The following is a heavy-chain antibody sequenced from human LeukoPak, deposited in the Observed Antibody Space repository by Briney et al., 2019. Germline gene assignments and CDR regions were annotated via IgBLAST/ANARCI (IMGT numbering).Heavy chain of an antibody. CDR1: GGSISSSSYY. Sequence: PSETLSLTCTVSGGSISSSSYYWGWIRQPPGKELDWIGSSYYSGSTYYNPSLKSRVNISVDTSKNQFSLKLSSVTAADTAVFYCARHRDGSSCFDPWGQGTLVTVSS. CDR3: ARHRDGSSCFDP. V-gene: IGHV4-39*01. CDR2: SYYSGST. J-gene: IGHJ5*02. D-gene: IGHD6-6*01.